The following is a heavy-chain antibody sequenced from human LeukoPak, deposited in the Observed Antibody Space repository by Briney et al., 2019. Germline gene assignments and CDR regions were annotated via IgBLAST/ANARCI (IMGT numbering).Heavy chain of an antibody. V-gene: IGHV3-30*04. CDR3: ARPHAPYDYGGMDV. J-gene: IGHJ6*02. Sequence: GGSLRLSCAASGFTFSSYAMHWVRQAPGKGLEWVAVISYDGSNKYYADSVKGRFTVSRDNSRNTLYLQMNSLRAEDTAVYYCARPHAPYDYGGMDVWGQGTAVTVSS. CDR1: GFTFSSYA. D-gene: IGHD2-2*01. CDR2: ISYDGSNK.